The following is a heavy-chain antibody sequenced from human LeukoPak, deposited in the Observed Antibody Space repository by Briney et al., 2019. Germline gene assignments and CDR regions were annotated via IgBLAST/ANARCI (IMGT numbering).Heavy chain of an antibody. CDR2: INPNSGGT. Sequence: GASVKVSCKASGYTFTGYYIHWVRQAPGQGLEWMGWINPNSGGTKYAQKFQGRVTITADKSTSTAYMELSSLRSEDTAVYYCAGGSDSSGYYLWGDAFDIWGQGTMVTVSS. D-gene: IGHD3-22*01. J-gene: IGHJ3*02. CDR3: AGGSDSSGYYLWGDAFDI. V-gene: IGHV1-2*02. CDR1: GYTFTGYY.